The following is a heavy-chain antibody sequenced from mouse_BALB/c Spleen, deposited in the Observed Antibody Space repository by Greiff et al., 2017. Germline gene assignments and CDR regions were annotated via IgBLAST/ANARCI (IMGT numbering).Heavy chain of an antibody. CDR3: ASRDGSSHYYAMDY. D-gene: IGHD1-1*01. CDR1: GYTFTDYA. CDR2: ISIYYDNT. Sequence: QVHVKQSGPELVRPGESVKISCKGSGYTFTDYAMHWVKQSHAKSLEWIGVISIYYDNTNYNQKFKGKATMTVDKSSSTAYMELARLTSEDSAIYYCASRDGSSHYYAMDYWGQGTSVTVSS. J-gene: IGHJ4*01. V-gene: IGHV1-67*01.